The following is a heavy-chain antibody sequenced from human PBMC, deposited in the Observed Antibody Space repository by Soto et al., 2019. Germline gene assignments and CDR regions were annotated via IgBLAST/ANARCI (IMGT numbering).Heavy chain of an antibody. D-gene: IGHD1-20*01. CDR3: AKDRMDHNSVLDPFDI. Sequence: EVQLVESGGGLVQPGGSLRLSCAASGFTFSSYYMSWVRQAQGKGLEWVANINEDGSEKYYVDSVKGRFSVSRDNAKSSLYLQMNSLRAEDTAVYYCAKDRMDHNSVLDPFDIWGQGTMVTVSS. CDR1: GFTFSSYY. J-gene: IGHJ3*02. CDR2: INEDGSEK. V-gene: IGHV3-7*03.